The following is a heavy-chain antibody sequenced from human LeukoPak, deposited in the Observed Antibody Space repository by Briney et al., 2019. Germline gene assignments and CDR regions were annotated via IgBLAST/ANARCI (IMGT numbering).Heavy chain of an antibody. CDR2: ISSSGSTI. D-gene: IGHD3-10*01. CDR3: ARDLLGYQLPNYYGSGSFDY. V-gene: IGHV3-48*03. CDR1: GFTFSSYE. Sequence: GGSLRFSCAASGFTFSSYEMNWVRQAPGKGLEWVSYISSSGSTIYYADSVKGRFTISRDNAKNSLYLQMNSLRAEDTAVYYCARDLLGYQLPNYYGSGSFDYWGQGTLVTVSS. J-gene: IGHJ4*02.